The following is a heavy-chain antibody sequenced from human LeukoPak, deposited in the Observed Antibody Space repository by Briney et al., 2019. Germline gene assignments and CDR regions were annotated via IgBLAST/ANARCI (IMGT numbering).Heavy chain of an antibody. D-gene: IGHD6-6*01. CDR2: IYYSGST. Sequence: SETLSLTCTVSGGSISSHYWSWIRQPPGKGLEGIGYIYYSGSTNYNPFLKSRVTISVDTSKNQFSLKLSSVTAADTAVYYCARAARRSYYYYFMDVWGKGTTVAVSS. V-gene: IGHV4-59*11. CDR1: GGSISSHY. J-gene: IGHJ6*03. CDR3: ARAARRSYYYYFMDV.